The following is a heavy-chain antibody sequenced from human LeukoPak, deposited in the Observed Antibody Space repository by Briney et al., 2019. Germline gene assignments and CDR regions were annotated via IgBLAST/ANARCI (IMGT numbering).Heavy chain of an antibody. J-gene: IGHJ4*02. CDR2: ISGSGGST. CDR3: AKDLAVFERGFDY. V-gene: IGHV3-23*01. CDR1: GFTFSSYA. Sequence: PGGSLRLSCAASGFTFSSYAMSWVRQAPGKGLEGVSAISGSGGSTYYADSVKGRFTISRDNSKNTLYLQMNSLRAEDTAVYYCAKDLAVFERGFDYWGQGTLVTVSS. D-gene: IGHD1-1*01.